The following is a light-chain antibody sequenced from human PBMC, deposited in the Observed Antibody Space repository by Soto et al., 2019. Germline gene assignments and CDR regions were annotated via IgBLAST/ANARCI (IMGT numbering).Light chain of an antibody. CDR3: QQSSNWPREIT. J-gene: IGKJ5*01. V-gene: IGKV3-11*01. CDR1: QSVSSY. Sequence: EIVLTQSPATLSLSPGERATLSCRASQSVSSYLAWYQQKPGQAPRLLIYDASNRATGIPARFSGSGSGTDFTLTISSLEPEDFAVYYCQQSSNWPREITFGQGTRLEIK. CDR2: DAS.